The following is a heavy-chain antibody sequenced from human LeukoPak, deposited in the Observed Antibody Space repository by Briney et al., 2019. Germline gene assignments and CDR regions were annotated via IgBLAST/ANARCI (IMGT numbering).Heavy chain of an antibody. CDR2: INPSGGST. D-gene: IGHD2-15*01. Sequence: GASVKVSCKASGYTFTSYYMHWVRQAPGQGLEWMGIINPSGGSTSYAQKFQGRVTMTRDMSTSTVYMELSSLRSEDTAVYYCARGQEVVAATGWFRYYYYMDVWGKGTTVTVSS. V-gene: IGHV1-46*01. J-gene: IGHJ6*03. CDR1: GYTFTSYY. CDR3: ARGQEVVAATGWFRYYYYMDV.